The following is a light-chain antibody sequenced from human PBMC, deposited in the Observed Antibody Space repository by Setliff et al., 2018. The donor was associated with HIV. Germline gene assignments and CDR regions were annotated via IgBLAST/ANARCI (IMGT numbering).Light chain of an antibody. CDR3: SSYTRSSTLK. Sequence: QSALAQPPSVSGSPGQSVTISCTGTSSDVGSYNRVSWYQQPPGTAPKLMIYDVSNRPSGVSNRFSGSKSGNTASLTISGLQAEDEADYYCSSYTRSSTLKFGGGTK. J-gene: IGLJ3*02. CDR1: SSDVGSYNR. CDR2: DVS. V-gene: IGLV2-18*02.